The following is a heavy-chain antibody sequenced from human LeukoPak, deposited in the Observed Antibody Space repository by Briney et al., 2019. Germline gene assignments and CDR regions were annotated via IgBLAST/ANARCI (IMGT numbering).Heavy chain of an antibody. Sequence: GGSLRLSCAASGFTLSSYAMSWVRQGPGKGLEWVSAISVSGNTYHADSVKGRFTISRDNARKSLYLQMNSLRAEDTAVYFCARVGDGANLIDYMDVWGKGTTVTVSS. CDR3: ARVGDGANLIDYMDV. CDR2: ISVSGNT. D-gene: IGHD4/OR15-4a*01. J-gene: IGHJ6*03. CDR1: GFTLSSYA. V-gene: IGHV3-21*01.